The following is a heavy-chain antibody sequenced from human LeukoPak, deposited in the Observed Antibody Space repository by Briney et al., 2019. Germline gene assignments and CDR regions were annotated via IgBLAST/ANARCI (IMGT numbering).Heavy chain of an antibody. D-gene: IGHD4-11*01. CDR1: GYTFTGYY. CDR3: ARSRNVDYSFDY. V-gene: IGHV1-2*02. CDR2: INPNSGGT. Sequence: ASVKVSCKASGYTFTGYYKHWVRQAPGQGLEWMGWINPNSGGTNYAQKFQGRVTMTRDTSISTAYMELSRLRSDDTAVYYCARSRNVDYSFDYWGQGTLVTVSS. J-gene: IGHJ4*02.